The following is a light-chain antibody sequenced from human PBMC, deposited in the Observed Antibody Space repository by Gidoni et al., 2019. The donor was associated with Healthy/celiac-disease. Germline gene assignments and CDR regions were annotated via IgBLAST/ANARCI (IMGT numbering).Light chain of an antibody. V-gene: IGLV2-8*01. Sequence: QSALTQPPSASGSPGQSVTISCTGTSSDVGGYNYVSWYQQRPGKAPKLIIYEVSKRPSGVPDRFSGSKSGNTASLTVSGLQAEDEADYYCSSYAGINNLVVFGGGTKLTVL. CDR2: EVS. CDR1: SSDVGGYNY. CDR3: SSYAGINNLVV. J-gene: IGLJ2*01.